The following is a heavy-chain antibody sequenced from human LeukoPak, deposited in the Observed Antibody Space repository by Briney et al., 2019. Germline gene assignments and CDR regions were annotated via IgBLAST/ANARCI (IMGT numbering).Heavy chain of an antibody. Sequence: GSLRLSCAASRFTFSSYAMSWVRQAPGKGLEWVSAISGSGGSTYYADSVKGRFTISRDNSKNTLYLQMNSLRAEDTAVYYCAADFDGEGFDYWGQGTLVTASS. D-gene: IGHD3-9*01. J-gene: IGHJ4*02. CDR2: ISGSGGST. V-gene: IGHV3-23*01. CDR3: AADFDGEGFDY. CDR1: RFTFSSYA.